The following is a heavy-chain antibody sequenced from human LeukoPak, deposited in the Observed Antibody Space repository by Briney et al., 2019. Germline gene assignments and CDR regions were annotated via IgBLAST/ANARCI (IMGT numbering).Heavy chain of an antibody. CDR2: IYWDDDK. V-gene: IGHV2-5*02. J-gene: IGHJ5*02. D-gene: IGHD3-3*01. CDR3: ARAPVAVANFWSGYSSRWFDP. CDR1: GFSLSTGGVG. Sequence: SGPTLVQPTQTLTLTCTFSGFSLSTGGVGVGWIRQPPGEALEWLALIYWDDDKRYRPSLKNRLTITKDTSKNQVVLTLTNLDPMDTATYYCARAPVAVANFWSGYSSRWFDPWGQGTLVTVSS.